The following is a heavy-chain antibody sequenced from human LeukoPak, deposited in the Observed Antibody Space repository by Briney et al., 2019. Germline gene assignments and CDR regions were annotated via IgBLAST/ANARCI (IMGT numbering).Heavy chain of an antibody. CDR2: IYYSGST. CDR3: ARHSRLDKSSLSWADY. Sequence: KTSETLSLTCTVSGGSISSYYWSWIRQPPGKGLEWIGYIYYSGSTNYNPSLKSRVTISVDKSKNQFSQKLSSVTAADTAVYYCARHSRLDKSSLSWADYWGQGTLVTVSS. J-gene: IGHJ4*02. CDR1: GGSISSYY. D-gene: IGHD2-2*03. V-gene: IGHV4-59*08.